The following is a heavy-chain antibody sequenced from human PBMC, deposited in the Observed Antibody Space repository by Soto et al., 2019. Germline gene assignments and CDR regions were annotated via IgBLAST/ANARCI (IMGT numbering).Heavy chain of an antibody. CDR2: IYTSGST. J-gene: IGHJ4*02. CDR1: GGSISSYY. Sequence: SETLSLTCTVSGGSISSYYWSWIRQPAGKGLEWIGRIYTSGSTNYNPSLKSRVTMSVDTSKNQFSLKLSSETAADTAVYYCAREAHDFWSGYYSNNFDYWGQGTLVTVSS. V-gene: IGHV4-4*07. CDR3: AREAHDFWSGYYSNNFDY. D-gene: IGHD3-3*01.